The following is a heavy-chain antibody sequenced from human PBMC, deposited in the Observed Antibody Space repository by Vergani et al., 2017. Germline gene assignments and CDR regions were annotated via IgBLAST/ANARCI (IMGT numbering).Heavy chain of an antibody. D-gene: IGHD3-22*01. V-gene: IGHV3-15*01. CDR1: GFTFSNAW. J-gene: IGHJ4*02. Sequence: VQLVESGGGVVQPGGSLRLSCAASGFTFSNAWMSWVRQAPGKGLEWVGRIKSKTDGGTTDYAAPVKGRFTRSRDNPKNRLYLQMNSLKTEDTAVYYCTTGAGADYYDSSGYYYEGGDYWGQGTLVTVSS. CDR3: TTGAGADYYDSSGYYYEGGDY. CDR2: IKSKTDGGTT.